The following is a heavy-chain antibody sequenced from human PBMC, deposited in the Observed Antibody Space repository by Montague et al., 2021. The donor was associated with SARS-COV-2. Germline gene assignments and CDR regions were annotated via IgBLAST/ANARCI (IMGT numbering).Heavy chain of an antibody. CDR2: TYYSGSN. CDR3: ARDLSKEVLLWFRTGYGMDV. J-gene: IGHJ6*02. D-gene: IGHD3-10*01. CDR1: GGSISSSCYY. V-gene: IGHV4-39*07. Sequence: SETLSLTCTVSGGSISSSCYYWGRICAPPGQGLEWIGRTYYSGSNNYNPYIKSRVTISVDTSKNQFSLKLSTVTAADMDVYYCARDLSKEVLLWFRTGYGMDVWGQGTTVTVSS.